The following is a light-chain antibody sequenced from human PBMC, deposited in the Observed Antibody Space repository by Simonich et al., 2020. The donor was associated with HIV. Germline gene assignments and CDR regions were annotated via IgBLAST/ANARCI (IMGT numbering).Light chain of an antibody. CDR2: KTS. CDR1: QSFSNW. J-gene: IGKJ2*02. CDR3: QQYHSYSRT. Sequence: DIQMTQSPSTLSASVGDSVTITCRASQSFSNWLAWYQQKPGKAPKLLIFKTSNLESGVPSRFSGSGSGTEFTLTINSLQPDDFATYYCQQYHSYSRTFGQGTKLEIK. V-gene: IGKV1-5*03.